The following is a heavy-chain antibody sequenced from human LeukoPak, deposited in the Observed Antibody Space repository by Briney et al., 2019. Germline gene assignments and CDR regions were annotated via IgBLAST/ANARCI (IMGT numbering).Heavy chain of an antibody. V-gene: IGHV3-23*01. CDR2: IGGSGADT. CDR1: GFTFSSYA. D-gene: IGHD6-13*01. CDR3: AKQWIAAGTNHFAY. J-gene: IGHJ4*02. Sequence: PGGSLRLSCAASGFTFSSYAMSWVRQAPGKGLEWVSTIGGSGADTYYADSVKGRFTISRDNSKNTLYLHMNSLRAEDTALYFCAKQWIAAGTNHFAYWGRGTLVTVSS.